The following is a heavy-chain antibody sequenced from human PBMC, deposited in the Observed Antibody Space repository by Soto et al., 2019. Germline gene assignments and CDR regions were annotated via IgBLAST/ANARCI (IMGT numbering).Heavy chain of an antibody. D-gene: IGHD2-2*02. V-gene: IGHV3-23*01. CDR2: ISGSGGST. CDR1: GFTFSSYA. J-gene: IGHJ3*02. CDR3: AKREQYCSSTSCYSDAFDI. Sequence: GSLILTCTAYGFTFSSYAISWVRQAPGKGLEWVSAISGSGGSTYYADSVKGRFTISRDNSKNTLYLQMNSLRAEDTAVYYCAKREQYCSSTSCYSDAFDIWGQGTMVTV.